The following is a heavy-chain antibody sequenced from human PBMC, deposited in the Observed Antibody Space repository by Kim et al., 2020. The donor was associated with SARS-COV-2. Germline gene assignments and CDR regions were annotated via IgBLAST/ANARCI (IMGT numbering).Heavy chain of an antibody. D-gene: IGHD3-3*01. CDR1: GYTFTSYD. CDR2: MNPNSGNT. Sequence: ASVKVSCKASGYTFTSYDINWVRQATGQGLEWMGWMNPNSGNTGYAQKFQGRVTMTRNTSISTAYMELSSLRSEDTAVYYCARYEVPYYDFWSTLTYYYYGMDVWGQGATVTVCS. V-gene: IGHV1-8*01. J-gene: IGHJ6*01. CDR3: ARYEVPYYDFWSTLTYYYYGMDV.